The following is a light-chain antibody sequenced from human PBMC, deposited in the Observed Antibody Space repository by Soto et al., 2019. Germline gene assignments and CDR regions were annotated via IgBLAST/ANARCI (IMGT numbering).Light chain of an antibody. CDR2: GAS. Sequence: EIVLTQSPCTLSLSPGERAALSCRASQSITSNYLAWYQQKPGQAPRLLISGASARATGIPDRFSGGGSGTDFTLTISSLEPEDFAVYYCQQRSNWPPITFGQGTRLEIK. J-gene: IGKJ5*01. V-gene: IGKV3D-20*02. CDR3: QQRSNWPPIT. CDR1: QSITSNY.